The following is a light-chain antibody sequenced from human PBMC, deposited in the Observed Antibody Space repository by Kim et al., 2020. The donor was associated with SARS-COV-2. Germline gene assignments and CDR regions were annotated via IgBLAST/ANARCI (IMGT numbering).Light chain of an antibody. CDR1: QSVNNN. V-gene: IGKV3-15*01. J-gene: IGKJ4*01. CDR3: QQYNNWPLT. CDR2: GAA. Sequence: VSPGESATLSCRASQSVNNNLAWYQQTPGQAPRLLIYGAAARATDIPARFSGSGSGTEFTLTISSLQSEDFAVYYCQQYNNWPLTFGGGTKVDIK.